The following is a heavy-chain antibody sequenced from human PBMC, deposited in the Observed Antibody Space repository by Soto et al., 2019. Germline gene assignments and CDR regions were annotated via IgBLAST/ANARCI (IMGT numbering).Heavy chain of an antibody. CDR2: ISYDGSNK. CDR1: GLTFSSYG. D-gene: IGHD2-21*02. J-gene: IGHJ4*02. CDR3: AKDKHIVVVTAPFDY. Sequence: GGSLRLSCAASGLTFSSYGMHWVRQAPGKGLEWVAVISYDGSNKYYADSVKGRFTISRDNSKNTLYLQMNSLRAEDTVVYYCAKDKHIVVVTAPFDYWGQGTLVTVSS. V-gene: IGHV3-30*18.